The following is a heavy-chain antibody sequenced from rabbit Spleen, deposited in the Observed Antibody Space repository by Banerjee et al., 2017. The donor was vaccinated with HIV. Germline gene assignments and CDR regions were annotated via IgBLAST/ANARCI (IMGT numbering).Heavy chain of an antibody. CDR1: GFTLSSYY. J-gene: IGHJ4*01. V-gene: IGHV1S7*01. Sequence: QLKESGGGLVQPGGSLKLSCKASGFTLSSYYMNWVRQAPGKGLEWIGYIDPVFGITYYANWVNGRFTVSSHNAQNTLFLQLNSLTAADTATYFCVREVAAKFNLWGPGTLVTVS. CDR2: IDPVFGIT. D-gene: IGHD4-1*01. CDR3: VREVAAKFNL.